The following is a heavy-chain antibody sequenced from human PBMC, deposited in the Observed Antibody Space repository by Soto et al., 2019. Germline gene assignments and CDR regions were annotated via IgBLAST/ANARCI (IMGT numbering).Heavy chain of an antibody. Sequence: PGGSLRLSCAASGFTFSSYAMHWVRQAPGKGLEWVAVISYDGSNKYYADSVKGRFTISRDNSKNTLYLQMNSLRAEDTAVYYCARDSRPYSYGPNWFDPWGQ. D-gene: IGHD5-18*01. CDR3: ARDSRPYSYGPNWFDP. CDR1: GFTFSSYA. CDR2: ISYDGSNK. V-gene: IGHV3-30-3*01. J-gene: IGHJ5*02.